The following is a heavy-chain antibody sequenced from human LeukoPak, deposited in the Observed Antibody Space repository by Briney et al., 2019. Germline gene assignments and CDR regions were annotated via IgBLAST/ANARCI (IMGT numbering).Heavy chain of an antibody. V-gene: IGHV1-18*01. CDR1: GYTFTSYG. CDR2: ISAYNGNT. Sequence: ASVKVSCKASGYTFTSYGISWVRQAPGQGLKWMGWISAYNGNTNYAQKLQGRVTMTTDTSTSTAYMELRSLRPDDTAVYYCARVEGFGEFPYHYYYMDVWGKGTTVTISS. D-gene: IGHD3-10*01. CDR3: ARVEGFGEFPYHYYYMDV. J-gene: IGHJ6*03.